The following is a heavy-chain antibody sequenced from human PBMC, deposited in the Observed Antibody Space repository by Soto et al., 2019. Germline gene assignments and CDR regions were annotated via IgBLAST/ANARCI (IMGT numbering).Heavy chain of an antibody. Sequence: GGSLGRSWEASGSTFSRVIMNWVRQVPGKGLEWVASISSASSETWYADSVKGRFIISRDNAQTSLFLQMNTLRPEDSAIYYCARVAYWGPGTQVTVSS. CDR1: GSTFSRVI. CDR2: ISSASSET. J-gene: IGHJ4*02. CDR3: ARVAY. V-gene: IGHV3-21*04.